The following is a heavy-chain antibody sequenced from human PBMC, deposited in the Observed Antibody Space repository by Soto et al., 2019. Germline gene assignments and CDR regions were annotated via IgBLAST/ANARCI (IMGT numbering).Heavy chain of an antibody. V-gene: IGHV1-69*12. CDR1: GATFSSYA. CDR3: ARDKGQLGYCSGGSCDYYYYGREV. D-gene: IGHD2-15*01. CDR2: IIPIFGTA. J-gene: IGHJ6*02. Sequence: QVQLVQSGAEVKKPGSSVKVSCKASGATFSSYAISWVRQAPGQGLEWMGGIIPIFGTATYAQKFQGRVMITADETTSTACMELSSLRSEDTAVYYCARDKGQLGYCSGGSCDYYYYGREVWGQGTTVTVSS.